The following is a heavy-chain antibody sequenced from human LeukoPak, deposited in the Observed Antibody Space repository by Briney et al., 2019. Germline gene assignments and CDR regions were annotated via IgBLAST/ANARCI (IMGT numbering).Heavy chain of an antibody. J-gene: IGHJ4*02. D-gene: IGHD2-15*01. CDR3: AGERRSIVVAGFDY. CDR1: GRSVSSGSYY. V-gene: IGHV4-61*01. Sequence: SDPLSLPCTVSGRSVSSGSYYWSWIRQPPGRGLEWIGYIYYSGSTNYNPSLKSRVTISVDTSKNQFSLKLSSVTAADTAVYYCAGERRSIVVAGFDYWGQGTLVTVSS. CDR2: IYYSGST.